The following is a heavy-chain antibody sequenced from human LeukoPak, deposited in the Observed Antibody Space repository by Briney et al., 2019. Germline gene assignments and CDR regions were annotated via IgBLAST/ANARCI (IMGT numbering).Heavy chain of an antibody. CDR3: AKDSLGATIDYNGMDV. J-gene: IGHJ6*02. D-gene: IGHD5-24*01. CDR2: ISGRGGST. Sequence: GGSLRLSCAASGFTFSSYAMSWVRQAPGQGLEWVLGISGRGGSTYYADSVKGRFTISRDNSKDTLYLQMDSLRADDTGVYYCAKDSLGATIDYNGMDVWGQGTTVSVSS. CDR1: GFTFSSYA. V-gene: IGHV3-23*01.